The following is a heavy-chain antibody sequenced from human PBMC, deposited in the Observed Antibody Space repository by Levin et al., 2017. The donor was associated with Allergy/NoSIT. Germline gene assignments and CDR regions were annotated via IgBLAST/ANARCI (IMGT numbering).Heavy chain of an antibody. V-gene: IGHV3-30*04. D-gene: IGHD6-13*01. CDR2: ISYDGSNK. Sequence: GGSLRLSCAASGFTFSSYAMHWVRQAPGKGLEWVAVISYDGSNKYYADSVKGRFTISRDNSKNTLYLQMNSLRAEDTAVYYCARGKQQLVHNWFDPWGQGTLVTVSS. J-gene: IGHJ5*02. CDR3: ARGKQQLVHNWFDP. CDR1: GFTFSSYA.